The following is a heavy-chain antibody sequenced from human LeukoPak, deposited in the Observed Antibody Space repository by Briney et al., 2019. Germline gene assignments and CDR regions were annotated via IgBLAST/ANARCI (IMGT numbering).Heavy chain of an antibody. CDR1: GGSISTSSYF. Sequence: SETLSLTCTVSGGSISTSSYFWSWLRQSPGKGLEWIGYIHYTGSAHYSSLKSRVSITVDTSKTQFSLHMTSVTDADTAVYYCAREVNEVSDSDAFDIWGQGTMVTVSS. CDR2: IHYTGSA. V-gene: IGHV4-30-4*01. D-gene: IGHD3-22*01. CDR3: AREVNEVSDSDAFDI. J-gene: IGHJ3*02.